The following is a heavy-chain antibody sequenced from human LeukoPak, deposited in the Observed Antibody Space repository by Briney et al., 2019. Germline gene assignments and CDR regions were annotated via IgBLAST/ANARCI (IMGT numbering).Heavy chain of an antibody. J-gene: IGHJ4*02. CDR3: ASCAGNTGSWSAFDY. CDR2: IKQDRSEK. V-gene: IGHV3-7*05. CDR1: TLTLNNYW. D-gene: IGHD2-15*01. Sequence: GGSLRLSCTASTLTLNNYWMSWVRQAPGKGLEWVANIKQDRSEKYHVHSLKGRFTISRDNAKNPLYLQMNSLRAEDTAVYYCASCAGNTGSWSAFDYWGQGTLVTVSS.